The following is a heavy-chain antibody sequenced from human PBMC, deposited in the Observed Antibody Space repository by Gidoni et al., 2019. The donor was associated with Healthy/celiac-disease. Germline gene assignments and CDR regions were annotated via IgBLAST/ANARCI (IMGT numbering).Heavy chain of an antibody. J-gene: IGHJ5*02. D-gene: IGHD1-26*01. CDR2: IKSKTDGGTT. CDR3: TTDIGWELHWFDP. CDR1: GFTSSNAW. Sequence: EVQLVESGVGLVKPGGSFRLSCAPSGFTSSNAWRSWVRQAPGKGLEWVGRIKSKTDGGTTDYAAPVKGRFTISRDDSKNTLYLQMNSLKTEDTAVYYCTTDIGWELHWFDPWGQGTLVTVSS. V-gene: IGHV3-15*01.